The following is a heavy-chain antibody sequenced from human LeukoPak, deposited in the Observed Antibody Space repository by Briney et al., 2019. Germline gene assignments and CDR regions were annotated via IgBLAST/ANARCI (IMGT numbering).Heavy chain of an antibody. Sequence: GGSLRLSCAASGLTFSNYAMSWVRQTPGKGLEWVSAISASGGSTYYADSVKGRFTISRDNSKNTLYLQMNSLRAEDTAVYYCAKDQSYDFWSGYFFDYWGQGTLVTVSS. CDR3: AKDQSYDFWSGYFFDY. CDR1: GLTFSNYA. V-gene: IGHV3-23*01. D-gene: IGHD3-3*01. CDR2: ISASGGST. J-gene: IGHJ4*02.